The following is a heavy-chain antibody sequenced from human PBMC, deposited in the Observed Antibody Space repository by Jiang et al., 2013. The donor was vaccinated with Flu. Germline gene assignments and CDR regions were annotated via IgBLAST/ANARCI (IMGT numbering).Heavy chain of an antibody. V-gene: IGHV1-46*01. Sequence: SVNGFLQGIWIHLHQLLYALGATGPWTRLEWMGIINPSGGSTSYAQKFQGRVTMTRDTSTSTVYMELSSLRSEDTAVYYCARGGCSSTSCYTQWGGDRFDPWGQGTLVTVSS. CDR1: IHLHQLL. J-gene: IGHJ5*02. CDR3: ARGGCSSTSCYTQWGGDRFDP. D-gene: IGHD2-2*02. CDR2: INPSGGST.